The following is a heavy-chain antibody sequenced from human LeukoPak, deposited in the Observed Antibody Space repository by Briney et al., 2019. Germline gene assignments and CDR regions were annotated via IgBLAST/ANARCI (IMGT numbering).Heavy chain of an antibody. CDR3: ARSPYYDFWSGYLYYYYYMDV. J-gene: IGHJ6*03. Sequence: ASVKVSCKASGYTFTSYGISWVRQAPGQGLEWMGWISAYNGNTNYAQKLQGRVTMTTDTSTSTAYMELRSLRSDDTAVYYCARSPYYDFWSGYLYYYYYMDVWGKGTTVTVSS. CDR2: ISAYNGNT. D-gene: IGHD3-3*01. CDR1: GYTFTSYG. V-gene: IGHV1-18*01.